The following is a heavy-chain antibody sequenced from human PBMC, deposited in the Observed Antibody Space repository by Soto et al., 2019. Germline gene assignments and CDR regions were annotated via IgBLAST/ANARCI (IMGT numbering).Heavy chain of an antibody. D-gene: IGHD3-16*01. CDR2: INTYNGNT. CDR1: GYTFTRYG. CDR3: AMVDDYVPPSPQDV. V-gene: IGHV1-18*01. Sequence: QVQLVQSGAEVKNPGASVKVSCKASGYTFTRYGIGWARQAPGQGLEWMGWINTYNGNTNYAQNVQGRVTLTTDTYTSTAYMGRRGLRSNDTAIYYCAMVDDYVPPSPQDVGGQGTTVIVSS. J-gene: IGHJ6*02.